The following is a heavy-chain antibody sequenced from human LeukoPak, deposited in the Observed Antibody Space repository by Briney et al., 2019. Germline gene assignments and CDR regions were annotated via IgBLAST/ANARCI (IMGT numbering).Heavy chain of an antibody. J-gene: IGHJ4*02. CDR3: ARDSRTAYDILTGYYRADYFDY. D-gene: IGHD3-9*01. CDR1: GFTFSSYE. Sequence: GGSLRLSCAASGFTFSSYEMNWVRQAPGKGLEWVSYISSSGSTIYYADSVKGRFTISRDNAKNSLYLQMNSLRAEDTAVYYCARDSRTAYDILTGYYRADYFDYWGQGTLVTVSS. CDR2: ISSSGSTI. V-gene: IGHV3-48*03.